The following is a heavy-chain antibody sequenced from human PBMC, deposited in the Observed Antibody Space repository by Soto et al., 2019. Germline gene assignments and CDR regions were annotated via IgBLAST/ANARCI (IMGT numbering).Heavy chain of an antibody. Sequence: PSETLSLTCAVYGGSFSGYYWTWIRQPPGTGLEWIGYIYYSGSTNYNPSLKSRVTISVDTSKNQFSLKLSSVTAADTAVYYCAREGVLGYLAPHNWFDPWGQGTLVTVSS. CDR3: AREGVLGYLAPHNWFDP. CDR2: IYYSGST. D-gene: IGHD3-10*01. V-gene: IGHV4-59*01. CDR1: GGSFSGYY. J-gene: IGHJ5*02.